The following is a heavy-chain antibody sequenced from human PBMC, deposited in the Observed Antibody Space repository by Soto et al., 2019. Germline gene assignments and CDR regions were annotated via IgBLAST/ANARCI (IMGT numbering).Heavy chain of an antibody. Sequence: PSETLSLTWTVSGGSISRYYWSWIREPPGMVLVWFVYMYNTGSTVYNPSFKSRVTISVDTSKNQFSLKLNSVTAADTAVYYCARDLWGYCGTDCYPLDVWGQGTTVTVSS. CDR3: ARDLWGYCGTDCYPLDV. CDR2: MYNTGST. V-gene: IGHV4-59*01. D-gene: IGHD2-21*02. J-gene: IGHJ6*02. CDR1: GGSISRYY.